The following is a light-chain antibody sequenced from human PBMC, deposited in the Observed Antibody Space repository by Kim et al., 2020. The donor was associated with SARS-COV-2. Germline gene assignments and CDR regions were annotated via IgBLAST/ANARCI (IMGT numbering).Light chain of an antibody. J-gene: IGLJ3*02. CDR2: GKN. V-gene: IGLV3-19*01. CDR1: SLRSYY. CDR3: NSRDSSGNHWV. Sequence: AMGQKVRITCQGDSLRSYYASWYQQKPGQAPVLVIYGKNNRPSGIPDRFSGSSSGNTASLTITGAQAEDEADYYCNSRDSSGNHWVFGGGTKLTVL.